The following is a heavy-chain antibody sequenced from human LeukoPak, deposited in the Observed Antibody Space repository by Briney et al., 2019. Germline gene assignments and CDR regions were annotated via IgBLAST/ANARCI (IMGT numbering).Heavy chain of an antibody. CDR1: GGSFSGYY. CDR2: IYYSGST. J-gene: IGHJ5*02. V-gene: IGHV4-39*01. CDR3: ARPVPSRLGWFDP. D-gene: IGHD1-1*01. Sequence: SETLSLTCAVYGGSFSGYYWGWIRQPPGKGLEWIGSIYYSGSTYYNPSLKSRVSISVRTSKNQFSLKLRSVTAADTAVYYCARPVPSRLGWFDPWGQGTLVTVSS.